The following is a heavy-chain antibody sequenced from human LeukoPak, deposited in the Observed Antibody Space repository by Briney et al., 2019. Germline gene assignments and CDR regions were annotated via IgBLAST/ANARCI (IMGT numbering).Heavy chain of an antibody. Sequence: SETLSLTCAVSGGSITRNNWWSWVRQPPGKGLEWIGEISHTGSANYNPSLKSRVTMSVDKSKNQFSLKLISVTAADTAVYYCASDYGDYVTDAFDIWGQATMVTVSS. CDR2: ISHTGSA. CDR1: GGSITRNNW. CDR3: ASDYGDYVTDAFDI. V-gene: IGHV4-4*02. J-gene: IGHJ3*02. D-gene: IGHD4-17*01.